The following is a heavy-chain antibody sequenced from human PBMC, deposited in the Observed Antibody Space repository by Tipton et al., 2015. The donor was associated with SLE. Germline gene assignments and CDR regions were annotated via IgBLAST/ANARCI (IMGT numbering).Heavy chain of an antibody. CDR2: ISYSGNT. D-gene: IGHD3-10*01. CDR1: GDSISGYY. V-gene: IGHV4-59*01. Sequence: TLSLTCNVSGDSISGYYWNWIRQPPGKGLEWVGFISYSGNTNYNPSPKSRVTISIDTSNNLFYLRLMSVTAADTAAYYCARDGGITTDIDVWGKGITVTVSS. J-gene: IGHJ6*03. CDR3: ARDGGITTDIDV.